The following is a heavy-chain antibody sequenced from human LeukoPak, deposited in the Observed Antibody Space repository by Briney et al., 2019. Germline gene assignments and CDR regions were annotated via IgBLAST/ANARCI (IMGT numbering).Heavy chain of an antibody. D-gene: IGHD3-16*01. CDR1: GFTFSSYW. CDR3: ASQGYARFDP. J-gene: IGHJ5*02. Sequence: GGSLRLSCAASGFTFSSYWMSWVRQAPGKGLEWVGNIQPDGTQQYPVDSLRGRFSISRDNARNSLFLQMNSLRVEDTAVYYCASQGYARFDPWGQGTLVTVSS. CDR2: IQPDGTQQ. V-gene: IGHV3-7*01.